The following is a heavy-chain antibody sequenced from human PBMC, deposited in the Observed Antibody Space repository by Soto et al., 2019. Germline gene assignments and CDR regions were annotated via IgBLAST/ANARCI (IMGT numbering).Heavy chain of an antibody. J-gene: IGHJ4*02. CDR3: TSTY. V-gene: IGHV3-73*02. CDR2: IRSKANSYAT. Sequence: EVQLVESWGGLVQPGGSLKLSCAASGFTFSGSAMHWVLQASEKGLDWVGRIRSKANSYATAYAASLKGRFTISRDDSTNTASLQMTSLQPEDTAVYYCTSTYWGQGTLVTVSS. CDR1: GFTFSGSA.